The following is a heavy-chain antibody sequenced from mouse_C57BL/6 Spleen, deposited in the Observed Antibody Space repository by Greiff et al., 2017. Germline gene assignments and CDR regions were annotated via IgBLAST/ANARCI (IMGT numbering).Heavy chain of an antibody. J-gene: IGHJ1*03. D-gene: IGHD1-1*01. CDR3: ARHEDGSSSYWYFDV. CDR1: GFTFSSYG. Sequence: EVQLVESGGDLAKPGGSLKLSCAASGFTFSSYGMSWVRQTPDKRLEWVATISSGGSYTYYPDSMKGRFTISRDNAKNTLYLQMSSLKSEDTAMYYCARHEDGSSSYWYFDVWGTGTTVTVSS. CDR2: ISSGGSYT. V-gene: IGHV5-6*01.